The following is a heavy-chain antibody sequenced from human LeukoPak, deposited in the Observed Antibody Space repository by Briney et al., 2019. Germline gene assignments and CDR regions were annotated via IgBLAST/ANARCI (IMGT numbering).Heavy chain of an antibody. V-gene: IGHV1-24*01. J-gene: IGHJ4*02. D-gene: IGHD6-19*01. CDR1: GYTLTELS. Sequence: ASVKVSCKVSGYTLTELSMHWVRQAPGKGLEWMGGFDPEDGETIYAQKFQGRVTMTRDTSTSTVYMELSSLRSEDTAVYYCARDHSSGCLYWGQGTLVTVSS. CDR2: FDPEDGET. CDR3: ARDHSSGCLY.